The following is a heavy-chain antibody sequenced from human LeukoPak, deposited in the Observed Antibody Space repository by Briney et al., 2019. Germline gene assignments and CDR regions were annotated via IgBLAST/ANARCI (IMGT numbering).Heavy chain of an antibody. J-gene: IGHJ5*02. CDR2: IIPIFGTA. V-gene: IGHV1-69*13. CDR1: GGTFSSYA. D-gene: IGHD1-1*01. CDR3: ARVQLTQGINWFDP. Sequence: GASVKVSCKASGGTFSSYAISWVRQAPGLGLEWMGGIIPIFGTANYAQKFQGRVTITADESTSTAYMELSSLRSEDTAVYYCARVQLTQGINWFDPWGQGTLVTVSS.